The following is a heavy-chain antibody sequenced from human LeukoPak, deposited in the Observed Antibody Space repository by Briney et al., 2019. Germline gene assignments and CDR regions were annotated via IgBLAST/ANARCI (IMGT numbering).Heavy chain of an antibody. V-gene: IGHV4-59*08. CDR2: IYYSGST. J-gene: IGHJ6*02. CDR3: ARQDYYYYGMDV. Sequence: PSETLSLTCTVSGGSISNYYWSWIRQPPGKGLEWIGYIYYSGSTNYNPFLKSRVTISVDTSKNQFSLKLSSVTAADTAVYYCARQDYYYYGMDVWGQGTTVTVSS. CDR1: GGSISNYY.